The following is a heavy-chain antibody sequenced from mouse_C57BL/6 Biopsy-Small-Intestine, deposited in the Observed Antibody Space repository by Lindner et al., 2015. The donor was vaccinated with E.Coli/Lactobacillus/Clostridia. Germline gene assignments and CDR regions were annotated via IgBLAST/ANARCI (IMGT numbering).Heavy chain of an antibody. CDR1: GFTFSSYG. J-gene: IGHJ4*01. CDR2: ISSGGSYT. Sequence: VQLQESGGVLVKPGGSLKLSCAASGFTFSSYGMSWVRQTPDKRLEWVATISSGGSYTYYPDSVKGRFTISRDNAKNTLYLQMSSLKSEDTAMYYCAMDYWGQGTSVTVSS. CDR3: AMDY. V-gene: IGHV5-6*01.